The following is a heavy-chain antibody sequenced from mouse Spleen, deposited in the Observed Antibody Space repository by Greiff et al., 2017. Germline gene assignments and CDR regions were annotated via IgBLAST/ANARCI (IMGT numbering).Heavy chain of an antibody. CDR2: ISYDGSN. CDR1: GYSITSGYY. Sequence: EVQLQQSGPGLVKPSQSLSLTCSVSGYSITSGYYWNWIRQFPGNKLEWMGYISYDGSNNYNPSLKNRISITRDTSKNQFFLKLNSVTTEDTAADYCAREGLRSGWYFDVWGAGTTVTVSS. D-gene: IGHD1-1*01. J-gene: IGHJ1*01. V-gene: IGHV3-6*01. CDR3: AREGLRSGWYFDV.